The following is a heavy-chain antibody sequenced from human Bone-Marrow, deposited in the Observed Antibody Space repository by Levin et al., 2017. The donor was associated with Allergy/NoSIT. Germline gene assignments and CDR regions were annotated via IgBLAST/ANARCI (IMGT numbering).Heavy chain of an antibody. Sequence: GGSLRLSCSASGFTFSSYAMHWVRQAPGKGLEYVSAISSNGGSTYYADSVKGRFTISRDNSKNTLYLQMSSLRAEDTAVYYCVNYGDYYGSGSTTQPDFDYWGQGTLVTVSS. V-gene: IGHV3-64D*06. CDR2: ISSNGGST. J-gene: IGHJ4*02. CDR3: VNYGDYYGSGSTTQPDFDY. D-gene: IGHD3-10*01. CDR1: GFTFSSYA.